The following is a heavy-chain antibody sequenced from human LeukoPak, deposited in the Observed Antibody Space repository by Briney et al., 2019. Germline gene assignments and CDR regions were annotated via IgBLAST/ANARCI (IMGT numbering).Heavy chain of an antibody. V-gene: IGHV3-72*01. CDR2: IRNKANAYTT. D-gene: IGHD6-6*01. J-gene: IGHJ4*02. CDR1: GFTFSDHY. Sequence: GGSLRLSCAASGFTFSDHYMDWVRQAPGKGLEWVGRIRNKANAYTTEYAASVKGRFITSRGDSKYSVYLQMNSLQIEDTAVYYCTRDLGSSTGWGRGTLVTVSS. CDR3: TRDLGSSTG.